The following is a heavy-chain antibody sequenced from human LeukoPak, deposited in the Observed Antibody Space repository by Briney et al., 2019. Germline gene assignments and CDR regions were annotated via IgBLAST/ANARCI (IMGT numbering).Heavy chain of an antibody. CDR1: GGTFSGNS. D-gene: IGHD1-7*01. CDR3: ARETRDSNWNSVAYLDH. Sequence: GASVKVSCKASGGTFSGNSITWVRQAPGQGLEWMGRFIPILNTTNYAQGFQGRVTLTADKSTSTAYMELMSLGSEDTAVYYCARETRDSNWNSVAYLDHWGQGTLVTVSS. CDR2: FIPILNTT. V-gene: IGHV1-69*08. J-gene: IGHJ4*02.